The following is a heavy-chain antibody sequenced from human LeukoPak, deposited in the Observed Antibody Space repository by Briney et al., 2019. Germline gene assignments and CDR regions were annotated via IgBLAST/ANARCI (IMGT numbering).Heavy chain of an antibody. CDR2: INAGNGNT. CDR1: GYTFTNYA. J-gene: IGHJ4*02. D-gene: IGHD6-13*01. V-gene: IGHV1-3*01. CDR3: ARGPIAAVAFFDY. Sequence: ASVKASCKASGYTFTNYAIHWVRQAPGQRLEWMGWINAGNGNTKYLQRFQGRVTITRDTSASTAYMELSSLRYEDRAVFYCARGPIAAVAFFDYWGQGTLVSVSS.